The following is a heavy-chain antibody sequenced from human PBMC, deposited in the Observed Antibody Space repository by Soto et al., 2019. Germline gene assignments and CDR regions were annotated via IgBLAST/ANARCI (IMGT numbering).Heavy chain of an antibody. CDR2: IYYSGST. CDR3: ASLPNWKGGDWFDP. Sequence: LSLTCTVSGGSISSGDYYWSWIRQPPGKGQEWIGYIYYSGSTYYNPSLKSRVTISVDTSKNQFSLKLSSVTAADTAVYYCASLPNWKGGDWFDPWGQGTRGTVSS. J-gene: IGHJ5*02. CDR1: GGSISSGDYY. D-gene: IGHD1-1*01. V-gene: IGHV4-30-4*01.